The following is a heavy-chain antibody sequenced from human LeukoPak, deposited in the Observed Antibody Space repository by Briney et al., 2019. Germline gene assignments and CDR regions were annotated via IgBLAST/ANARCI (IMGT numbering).Heavy chain of an antibody. V-gene: IGHV4-59*01. J-gene: IGHJ6*03. D-gene: IGHD6-6*01. CDR1: GGSISSYY. CDR2: IYYSGST. Sequence: PSETLSLTCTVSGGSISSYYWSWIRQPPGKGLEWIGYIYYSGSTNYNPSLKSRVTISVDTSKNQFSLQLSSVTAADTAVYYCASIAARPPTYYYYMDVWGKGTTVTVSS. CDR3: ASIAARPPTYYYYMDV.